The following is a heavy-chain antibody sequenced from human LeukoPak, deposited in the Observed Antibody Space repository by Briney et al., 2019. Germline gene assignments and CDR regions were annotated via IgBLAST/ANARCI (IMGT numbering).Heavy chain of an antibody. Sequence: GRSLRLSCAASGFTFDDYAMHWVRHAPGKGLEWVSGISWNSGSIGYADSVKGRFTISRDNAKNSLYLQMNSLRAEDTALYYCASKDDSSGYGFDPWGQGTLVTVSS. CDR1: GFTFDDYA. D-gene: IGHD3-22*01. J-gene: IGHJ5*02. CDR3: ASKDDSSGYGFDP. V-gene: IGHV3-9*01. CDR2: ISWNSGSI.